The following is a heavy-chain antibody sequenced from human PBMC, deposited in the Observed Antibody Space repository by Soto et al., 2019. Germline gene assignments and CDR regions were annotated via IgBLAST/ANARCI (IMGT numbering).Heavy chain of an antibody. CDR1: GGPFSSYA. CDR3: ARESPLSGSSSSWPSPTGRKRFDY. D-gene: IGHD6-13*01. Sequence: ASVKVSCKASGGPFSSYAISWVRQVPGQGLEWMGGLIPIFGTANYAQKCQGRVTITADESTSTAYMELSSLRSEDTAVYYCARESPLSGSSSSWPSPTGRKRFDYWG. CDR2: LIPIFGTA. V-gene: IGHV1-69*13. J-gene: IGHJ4*01.